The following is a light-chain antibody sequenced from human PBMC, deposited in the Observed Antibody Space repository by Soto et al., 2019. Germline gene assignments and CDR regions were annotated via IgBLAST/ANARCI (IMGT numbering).Light chain of an antibody. CDR2: KAS. J-gene: IGKJ4*01. CDR3: QQYNSYSPLT. CDR1: QSISSW. Sequence: DILMTQSPSTLSASVGDRVTITCRASQSISSWLAWYQQKPGKAPKLLIYKASTLKSGVPSRFSGSGSGTEFTLTISFLQPDDFATYYCQQYNSYSPLTFGGGTKVDIK. V-gene: IGKV1-5*03.